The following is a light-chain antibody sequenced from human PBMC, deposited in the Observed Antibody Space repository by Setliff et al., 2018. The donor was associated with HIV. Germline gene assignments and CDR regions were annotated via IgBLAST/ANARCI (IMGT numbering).Light chain of an antibody. CDR1: SSDVGGYNY. CDR3: CSYAGSYTFV. CDR2: DVS. J-gene: IGLJ2*01. Sequence: QSALTQPRSVSGSPGQSVTISCTGTSSDVGGYNYVSWYQQHPGKAPKLMIYDVSKRPSGVPDRFSGSKSDNTASLTISGLQAEDEADYYCCSYAGSYTFVFGGGTKVTV. V-gene: IGLV2-11*01.